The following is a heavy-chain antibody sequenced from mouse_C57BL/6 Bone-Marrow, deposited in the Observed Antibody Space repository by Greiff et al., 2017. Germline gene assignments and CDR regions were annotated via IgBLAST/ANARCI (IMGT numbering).Heavy chain of an antibody. CDR2: IYPGSGST. CDR3: ARPSYSNYWYFDV. Sequence: QVQLQQPGAELVKPGASVKMSCKASGYTFTRYWITWVKQRPGQGLEWIGDIYPGSGSTNYNEKFKSKATLTVDTSSSTAYMQISSLTSEDSAVYYCARPSYSNYWYFDVWGTGTTVTVSS. V-gene: IGHV1-55*01. CDR1: GYTFTRYW. D-gene: IGHD2-5*01. J-gene: IGHJ1*03.